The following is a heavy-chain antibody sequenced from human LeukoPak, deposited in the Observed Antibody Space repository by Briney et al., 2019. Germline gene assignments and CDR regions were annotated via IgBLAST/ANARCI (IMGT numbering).Heavy chain of an antibody. J-gene: IGHJ4*02. CDR3: AKGLVLYYFDY. V-gene: IGHV3-23*01. D-gene: IGHD2-8*02. CDR2: ISGSGGST. CDR1: GFTFSRYA. Sequence: GGTLRLSCAASGFTFSRYAMSWVRQAPGKGMEVFSAISGSGGSTYYADAVNGRFTISRDNSKNTLYLQMNSLRAEDTAVYYCAKGLVLYYFDYWGQGTLVTVSS.